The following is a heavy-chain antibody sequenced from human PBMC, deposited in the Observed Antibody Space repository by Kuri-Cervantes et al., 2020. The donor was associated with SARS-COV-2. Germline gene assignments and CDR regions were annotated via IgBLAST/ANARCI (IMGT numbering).Heavy chain of an antibody. CDR1: GYTFTSYG. J-gene: IGHJ5*02. CDR3: ARDKDFWSGPGVNWFDP. V-gene: IGHV1-18*01. D-gene: IGHD3-3*01. Sequence: ASVKVSCKGSGYTFTSYGISWVRQAPGQGLEWMGWISAYNGNTNYAQKLQGRVTMTTDTSTSTAYMELRSLRSDDTAVYYCARDKDFWSGPGVNWFDPWGQGTLVTVSS. CDR2: ISAYNGNT.